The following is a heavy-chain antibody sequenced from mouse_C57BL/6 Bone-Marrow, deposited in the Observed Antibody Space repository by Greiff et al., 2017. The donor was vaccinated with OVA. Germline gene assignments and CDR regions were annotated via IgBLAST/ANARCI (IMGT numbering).Heavy chain of an antibody. CDR2: INPSSGYT. Sequence: VKLVESGAELARPGASVKMSCKASGYTFTSYTMHWVKQRPGQGLEWIGYINPSSGYTKYNQKFKDKATLTADKSSSTAYMQLSSLTSEDSAVYYCAPSPRDYAMDDWGQGTSVTVSS. CDR3: APSPRDYAMDD. CDR1: GYTFTSYT. V-gene: IGHV1-4*01. J-gene: IGHJ4*01.